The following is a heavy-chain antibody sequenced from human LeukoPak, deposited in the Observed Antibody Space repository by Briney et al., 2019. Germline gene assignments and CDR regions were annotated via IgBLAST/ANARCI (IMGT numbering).Heavy chain of an antibody. CDR2: IYHSGST. V-gene: IGHV4-30-2*01. CDR3: ARGSGSGSYYMGY. CDR1: GGSISSGGYS. J-gene: IGHJ4*02. Sequence: SETLSLTCAVSGGSISSGGYSWSWIRQPPGKGLEWIGYIYHSGSTYYNPSLKSRVTISVDRSENQFSLKLSSVTAADTAVYYCARGSGSGSYYMGYWGQGTLVTVSS. D-gene: IGHD3-10*01.